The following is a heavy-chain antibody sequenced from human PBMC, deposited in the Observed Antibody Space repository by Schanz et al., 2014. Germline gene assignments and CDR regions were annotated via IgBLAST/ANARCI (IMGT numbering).Heavy chain of an antibody. CDR1: GYTFSSYG. Sequence: QVQLVQSGAEVKKPGASVKVSCKASGYTFSSYGITWVRQAPGQGLEWMGWINGYNGHTLYAQKFQGRVTMTTDTSTSTSYMELTSLRSDDTAHYYCVRVPSRDVSFGLWGRGTLVTVSS. J-gene: IGHJ2*01. CDR3: VRVPSRDVSFGL. CDR2: INGYNGHT. V-gene: IGHV1-18*01. D-gene: IGHD3-16*01.